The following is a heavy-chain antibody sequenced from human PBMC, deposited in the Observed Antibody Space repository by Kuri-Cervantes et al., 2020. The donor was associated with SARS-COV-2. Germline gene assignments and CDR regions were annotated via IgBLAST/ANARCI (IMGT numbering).Heavy chain of an antibody. D-gene: IGHD6-19*01. CDR3: ARVESNSGWDMISGPPGWFDF. Sequence: ASVKVSCKASGYGFTGYYVHWVRQAPGQGLEWMGWIKPNSGGTNCAQKFQGRVTMTRDTSISTACMELRRLRSDDTAMYYCARVESNSGWDMISGPPGWFDFWGQGTLVTVSS. J-gene: IGHJ5*01. CDR1: GYGFTGYY. V-gene: IGHV1-2*02. CDR2: IKPNSGGT.